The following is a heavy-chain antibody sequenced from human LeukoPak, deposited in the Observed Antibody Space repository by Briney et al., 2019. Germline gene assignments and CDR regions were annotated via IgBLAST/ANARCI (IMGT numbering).Heavy chain of an antibody. CDR1: GGSISSYD. D-gene: IGHD5-18*01. Sequence: PSETLSLTCTVSGGSISSYDWSWIRQTPGKGLEYVGYIYYSGNTNYNPSLNSRVTISVDTSKNQFSLKLSSVTAADTAVYYCARGPGSPSGDNYGRPLDYWGQGTLVTVSS. CDR3: ARGPGSPSGDNYGRPLDY. J-gene: IGHJ4*02. V-gene: IGHV4-59*01. CDR2: IYYSGNT.